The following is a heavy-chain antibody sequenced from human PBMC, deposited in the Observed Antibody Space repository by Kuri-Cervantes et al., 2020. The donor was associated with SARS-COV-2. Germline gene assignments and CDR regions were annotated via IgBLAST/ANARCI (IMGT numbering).Heavy chain of an antibody. J-gene: IGHJ6*03. V-gene: IGHV4-61*01. CDR1: GGSVSSGSYY. CDR2: IYYSGST. CDR3: ARSGYYSRGVTYYYVDV. Sequence: SETLSLTCTVSGGSVSSGSYYWSWIRQPPGKGLEWIGYIYYSGSTKYNPSLESRVTISLDTSRNQFSLKLSSVTAADSAVYYCARSGYYSRGVTYYYVDVWDKGTTVTVSS. D-gene: IGHD3-22*01.